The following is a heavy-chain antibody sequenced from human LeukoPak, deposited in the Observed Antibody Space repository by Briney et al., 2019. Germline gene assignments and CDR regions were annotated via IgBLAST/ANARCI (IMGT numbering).Heavy chain of an antibody. V-gene: IGHV3-7*01. J-gene: IGHJ4*02. Sequence: PGGSLRLSCAASGFTFSTYWMSWVRQAPGQGLEWVAHIMEDGSEKYYVDSVKGRFTISRDNAKTSLYLQMNSLRAEDTALYYCARDWGHFDYWGQGALVTVSS. CDR2: IMEDGSEK. CDR3: ARDWGHFDY. CDR1: GFTFSTYW. D-gene: IGHD3-16*01.